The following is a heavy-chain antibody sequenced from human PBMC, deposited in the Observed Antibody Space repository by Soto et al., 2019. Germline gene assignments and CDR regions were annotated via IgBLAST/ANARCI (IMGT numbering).Heavy chain of an antibody. D-gene: IGHD6-6*01. CDR1: GGTFSSYA. CDR3: ARDGSSIAARTSYYYYGMDV. CDR2: IIPIFGTA. J-gene: IGHJ6*02. V-gene: IGHV1-69*01. Sequence: QVQLVQSGAEVKKPGSSMKVSCKASGGTFSSYAISWVRQAPGQGLEWMGGIIPIFGTANYAQKFQGRVTITADESTSTAYMELSSLRSEDTAVYYCARDGSSIAARTSYYYYGMDVWGQGTTVTVSS.